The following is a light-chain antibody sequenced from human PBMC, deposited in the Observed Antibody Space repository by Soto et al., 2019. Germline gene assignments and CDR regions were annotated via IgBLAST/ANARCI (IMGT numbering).Light chain of an antibody. J-gene: IGKJ5*01. V-gene: IGKV3-20*01. Sequence: EIVLTQSPATLSLSPGERATLSCRASQSLSSNSLAWYQQKPGQAPRLLISGASSRAADIPDRFSGSGSGTDFTLTISRLEPEDFAVYYCQQYGSSPPITFGQGTRLEIK. CDR1: QSLSSNS. CDR3: QQYGSSPPIT. CDR2: GAS.